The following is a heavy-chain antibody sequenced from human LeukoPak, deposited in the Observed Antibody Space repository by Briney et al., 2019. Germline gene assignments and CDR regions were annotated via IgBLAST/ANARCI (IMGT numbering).Heavy chain of an antibody. CDR2: IYYSGST. J-gene: IGHJ5*02. CDR3: AREIYYDSSGYYDWFDP. D-gene: IGHD3-22*01. CDR1: GGSISSGGYY. Sequence: SETLSLTCTVSGGSISSGGYYWSWIRQHPGKGLEWIGYIYYSGSTYYNPSLKSRVTISVDTSKNQFSLKLSSVTAADTAVYYCAREIYYDSSGYYDWFDPRGQGTLVTVSS. V-gene: IGHV4-31*03.